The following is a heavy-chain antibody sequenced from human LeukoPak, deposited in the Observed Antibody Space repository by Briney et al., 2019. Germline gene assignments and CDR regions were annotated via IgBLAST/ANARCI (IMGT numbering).Heavy chain of an antibody. Sequence: GGSLRLSCTTSGFTFGDYAVRWVRQAPGKGLEWVGFIRSKAYGGSTQYAASVKDRFTISRDDSKTIAYLQMNSLTTEDTAVYFCTRDPLHHYGSGSYYHFDYWGQGTLVIASS. CDR3: TRDPLHHYGSGSYYHFDY. V-gene: IGHV3-49*04. D-gene: IGHD3-10*01. J-gene: IGHJ4*02. CDR2: IRSKAYGGST. CDR1: GFTFGDYA.